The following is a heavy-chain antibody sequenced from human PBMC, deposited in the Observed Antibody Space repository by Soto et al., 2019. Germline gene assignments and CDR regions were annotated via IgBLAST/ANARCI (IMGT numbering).Heavy chain of an antibody. V-gene: IGHV1-46*03. D-gene: IGHD2-15*01. CDR2: INPSGGST. J-gene: IGHJ4*02. Sequence: GASVKVSCKASGYTFTSYYMHWVGQAPGQGLEWMGIINPSGGSTSYAQKFQGRVTMTRDTSTGTVYMELSSLRSEDTAVYYCARRVCSGGSCLYFDYWGQGTLVTVSS. CDR1: GYTFTSYY. CDR3: ARRVCSGGSCLYFDY.